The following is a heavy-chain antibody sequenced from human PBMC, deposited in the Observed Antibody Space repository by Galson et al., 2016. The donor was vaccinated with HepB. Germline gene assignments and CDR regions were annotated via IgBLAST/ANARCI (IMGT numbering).Heavy chain of an antibody. V-gene: IGHV1-8*01. D-gene: IGHD3-3*01. J-gene: IGHJ5*02. CDR3: ARGGAGITIFGVMNTHSWFDP. Sequence: SVKVSCKASGYTFTTYDINWVRQATGQGLEWMGWMNPNSGNTGYAQKFQGRAIMTRNTSISTAYLELSSLRSEDTAVYYCARGGAGITIFGVMNTHSWFDPWGQGTLVTVSS. CDR1: GYTFTTYD. CDR2: MNPNSGNT.